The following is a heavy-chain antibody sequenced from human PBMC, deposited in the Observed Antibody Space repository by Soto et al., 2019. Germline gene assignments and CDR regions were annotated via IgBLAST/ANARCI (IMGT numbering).Heavy chain of an antibody. CDR2: IWYDGSNK. Sequence: QVQLVESGGGVVQPGRSLRLSCAASGFTFSSYGMHWVRQAPGKGLEWVAVIWYDGSNKYYADSVKGRFTISRDNSKNTLELQMNSLRAEDRAVYYCASGAYDSSGSEGWCDPWGQGTLVTVSS. CDR3: ASGAYDSSGSEGWCDP. CDR1: GFTFSSYG. V-gene: IGHV3-33*01. D-gene: IGHD3-22*01. J-gene: IGHJ5*02.